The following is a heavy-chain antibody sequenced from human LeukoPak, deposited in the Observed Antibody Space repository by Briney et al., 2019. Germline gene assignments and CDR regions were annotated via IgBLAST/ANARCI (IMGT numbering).Heavy chain of an antibody. J-gene: IGHJ4*02. CDR2: MNPNSGNT. Sequence: VASVKVSCKASGGTFSSYAINWVRQATGQGLEWMGWMNPNSGNTGYAQRFQGRVTMTRNTSISTAYMELSSLRSEDTAVYYCARVYYGSGSYLFGWEGLYYFDYWGQGTLVTVSP. D-gene: IGHD3-10*01. V-gene: IGHV1-8*02. CDR1: GGTFSSYA. CDR3: ARVYYGSGSYLFGWEGLYYFDY.